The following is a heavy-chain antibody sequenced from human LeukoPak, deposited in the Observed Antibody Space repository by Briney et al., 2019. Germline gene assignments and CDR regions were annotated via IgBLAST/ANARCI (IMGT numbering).Heavy chain of an antibody. CDR2: IYHSGST. V-gene: IGHV4-38-2*02. D-gene: IGHD1-1*01. Sequence: KPSETLSLTCTVSGYSISSGNYWGWIRQPPGKGLEWIGSIYHSGSTYYNPSLKSRVTISVDTSKNQFSLKLSSVTAADTAVYYCARDTKSYYFDYWGQGTLVTVSS. CDR3: ARDTKSYYFDY. J-gene: IGHJ4*02. CDR1: GYSISSGNY.